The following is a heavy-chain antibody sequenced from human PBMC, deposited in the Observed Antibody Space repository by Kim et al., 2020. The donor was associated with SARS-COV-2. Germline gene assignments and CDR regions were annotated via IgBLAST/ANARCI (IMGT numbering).Heavy chain of an antibody. J-gene: IGHJ6*02. Sequence: GGSLRLSCAASGFTFDDYAMHWVRQAPGKGLEWVSGISWNSGSLGYADSVKGRFTIPRDNAKNSLYLQMNSLRAEDTALYYRAKDIAPNEMATTRYYYYGMDVWGQGTTVTVSS. CDR1: GFTFDDYA. CDR3: AKDIAPNEMATTRYYYYGMDV. V-gene: IGHV3-9*01. D-gene: IGHD5-12*01. CDR2: ISWNSGSL.